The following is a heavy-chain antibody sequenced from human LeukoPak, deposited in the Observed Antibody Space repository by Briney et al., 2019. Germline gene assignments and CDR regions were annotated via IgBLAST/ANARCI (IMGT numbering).Heavy chain of an antibody. D-gene: IGHD3-22*01. CDR3: AKADDSSGYNFDY. CDR2: ITGSGGNT. CDR1: GFIFSSYS. V-gene: IGHV3-23*01. Sequence: GESLRLSCAASGFIFSSYSMSRVRQAPGKGLEWVSVITGSGGNTYYADSVKGRSTISRDNSKNTLYLQMNSLRAEDTAMYYCAKADDSSGYNFDYWGQGTLVTVSS. J-gene: IGHJ4*02.